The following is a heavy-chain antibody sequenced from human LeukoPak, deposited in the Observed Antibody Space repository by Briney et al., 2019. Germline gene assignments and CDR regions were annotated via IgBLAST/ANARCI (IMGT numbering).Heavy chain of an antibody. CDR1: GGTFSSYA. CDR3: ARGGTIFGVVTPPLTLNY. CDR2: VIPIFGTA. V-gene: IGHV1-69*13. Sequence: GASVKVSCKASGGTFSSYAISWVRQAPGQGLEWMGGVIPIFGTANYAQKFQGRVTITADESTSTAYMELSSLRSEDTAVYYCARGGTIFGVVTPPLTLNYWGQGTLVTVSS. J-gene: IGHJ4*02. D-gene: IGHD3-3*01.